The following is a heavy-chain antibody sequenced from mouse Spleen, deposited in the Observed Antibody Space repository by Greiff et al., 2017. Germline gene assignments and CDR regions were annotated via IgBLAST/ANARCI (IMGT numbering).Heavy chain of an antibody. CDR3: ARDAWDVWFAY. CDR2: SRNKANDYTT. Sequence: EVMLVESGGGLVQSGRSLRLSCATSGFTFSDFYMEWVRQAPGKGLEWIAASRNKANDYTTEYSASVKGRFIVSRDTSQSILYLQMNALRAEDTAIYYCARDAWDVWFAYWGQGTLVTVSA. V-gene: IGHV7-1*01. D-gene: IGHD4-1*01. J-gene: IGHJ3*01. CDR1: GFTFSDFY.